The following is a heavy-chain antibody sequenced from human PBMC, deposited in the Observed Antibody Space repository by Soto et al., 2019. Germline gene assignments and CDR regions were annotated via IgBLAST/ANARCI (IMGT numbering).Heavy chain of an antibody. Sequence: QVQLVQSGAEVKKPGSSVKVSCKASGGTFSSYAIYWMRQAPGQGLEWMGGIIPIFATTNYAQKFQGRVTITADESTSTAYMELSSLRSDDTAVYYCARNGRGVKDFQHWGQGTLVTVSS. CDR1: GGTFSSYA. V-gene: IGHV1-69*01. J-gene: IGHJ1*01. CDR3: ARNGRGVKDFQH. D-gene: IGHD3-10*01. CDR2: IIPIFATT.